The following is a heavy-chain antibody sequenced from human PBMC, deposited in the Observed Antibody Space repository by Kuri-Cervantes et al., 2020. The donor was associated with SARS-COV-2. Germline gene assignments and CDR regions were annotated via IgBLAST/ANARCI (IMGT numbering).Heavy chain of an antibody. J-gene: IGHJ4*02. CDR2: ISSSSSYI. CDR1: GFTFSSYS. Sequence: GESLKISCAASGFTFSSYSMNWVRQAPGKGLEWVSSISSSSSYIYYADSVKGRFTTSRDNAKNSLYLQMNSLRAEDTAVYYCARVTPTGKLDYWGQGTLVTVSS. D-gene: IGHD2-15*01. CDR3: ARVTPTGKLDY. V-gene: IGHV3-21*01.